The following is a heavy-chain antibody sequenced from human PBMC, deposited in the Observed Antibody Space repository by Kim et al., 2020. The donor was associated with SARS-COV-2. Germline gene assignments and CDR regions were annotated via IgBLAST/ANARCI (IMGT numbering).Heavy chain of an antibody. J-gene: IGHJ4*02. CDR3: ATGWLSDY. CDR1: GFILSNSW. D-gene: IGHD3-22*01. Sequence: GGSLRLSCAASGFILSNSWMSWVRQAPGKGLEWVANIKQDGSAQYYVDSVKGRFTISRDNAKNTLYLQMNSLRVEDTAVYYCATGWLSDYWGQGTLVTVS. CDR2: IKQDGSAQ. V-gene: IGHV3-7*01.